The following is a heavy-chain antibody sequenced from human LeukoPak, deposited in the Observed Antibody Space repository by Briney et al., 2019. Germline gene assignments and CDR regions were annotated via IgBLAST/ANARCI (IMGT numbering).Heavy chain of an antibody. CDR2: INHSGST. CDR1: GGSFSGYY. J-gene: IGHJ4*02. V-gene: IGHV4-34*01. Sequence: PSETLSLTCAVYGGSFSGYYWSWIRQPPGKGLEWIGEINHSGSTNYNPSLKSRVTISVDTSKNQFSLKLSSVTAAGTAVYYCARDKGLGYSYGYYFDYWGQGTLVTVSS. CDR3: ARDKGLGYSYGYYFDY. D-gene: IGHD5-18*01.